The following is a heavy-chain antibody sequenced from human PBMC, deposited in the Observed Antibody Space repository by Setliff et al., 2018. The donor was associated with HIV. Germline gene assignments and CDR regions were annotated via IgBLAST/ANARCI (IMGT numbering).Heavy chain of an antibody. Sequence: PGGSLRLSCAASVFAFRRYWMSWIRQAPGKGLEWVSYISSSGGYTMYAESVQGRFTISRDNAINSLYLQMNSLRAEDTAVYYGVRDGGGSYQKYFQHWGQGTLVTVSS. CDR3: VRDGGGSYQKYFQH. CDR2: ISSSGGYT. CDR1: VFAFRRYW. J-gene: IGHJ1*01. D-gene: IGHD1-26*01. V-gene: IGHV3-11*05.